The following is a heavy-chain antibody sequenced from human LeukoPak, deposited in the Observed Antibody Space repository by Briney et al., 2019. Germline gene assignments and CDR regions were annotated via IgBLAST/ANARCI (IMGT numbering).Heavy chain of an antibody. D-gene: IGHD3-22*01. Sequence: GRSLRLSCEASGFTFSSHVRYWVRQAPGKGLEWVAVIWYDGSNKYYADSVKGRFTISRDNPNNTLYLQMNSLRAEDTAVYYCARSGRGYYDSLDHWGQGDLVTVSS. V-gene: IGHV3-33*07. CDR1: GFTFSSHV. CDR3: ARSGRGYYDSLDH. CDR2: IWYDGSNK. J-gene: IGHJ4*02.